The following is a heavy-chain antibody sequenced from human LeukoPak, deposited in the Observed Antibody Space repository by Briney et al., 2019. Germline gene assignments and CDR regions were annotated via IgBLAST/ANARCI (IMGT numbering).Heavy chain of an antibody. J-gene: IGHJ4*02. V-gene: IGHV3-23*01. CDR2: ISGSGGST. D-gene: IGHD6-19*01. CDR3: AKETYSSGWYPYFDY. Sequence: GGGLRVSRVDSGYTLSSYAISAVRPAPGKGRERGSGISGSGGSTYYAYSVKGRFNISRDNSKQTLFLQMKSLRAEDTAVYYCAKETYSSGWYPYFDYWGQGTLVTVSS. CDR1: GYTLSSYA.